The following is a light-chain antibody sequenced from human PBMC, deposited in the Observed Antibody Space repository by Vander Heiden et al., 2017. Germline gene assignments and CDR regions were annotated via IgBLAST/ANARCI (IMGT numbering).Light chain of an antibody. CDR1: SSNIGSNA. CDR2: NND. CDR3: AAWDDSLTGLV. V-gene: IGLV1-44*01. J-gene: IGLJ2*01. Sequence: QSVLTQPPSTSGTPGQRVTISCSGSSSNIGSNAVIWYQQLPGAAPRLLIYNNDQRPSGVPDRFSGSKSGTSASLSVSGLRSEDEADYYCAAWDDSLTGLVFGGGTKLTVL.